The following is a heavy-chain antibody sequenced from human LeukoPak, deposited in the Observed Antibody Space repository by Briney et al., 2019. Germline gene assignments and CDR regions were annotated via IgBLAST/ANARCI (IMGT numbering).Heavy chain of an antibody. CDR3: AKDHVTWGNRYFDH. Sequence: PGGSLRLSCAASGFTFNTYGMHWVRQAPGKGLGWVAFIGHDGTKIYYADSVQGRFTISRDNSKNTLYLEMNSLSGADTALYYCAKDHVTWGNRYFDHWGQGTLGTVSS. V-gene: IGHV3-30*02. CDR2: IGHDGTKI. CDR1: GFTFNTYG. D-gene: IGHD3-16*01. J-gene: IGHJ4*02.